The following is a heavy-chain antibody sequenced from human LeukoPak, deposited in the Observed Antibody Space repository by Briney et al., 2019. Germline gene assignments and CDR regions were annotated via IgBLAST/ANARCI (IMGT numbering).Heavy chain of an antibody. J-gene: IGHJ5*02. D-gene: IGHD6-19*01. CDR2: ISYDGSNK. V-gene: IGHV3-30-3*01. CDR1: GFTFSGYP. Sequence: GGSLRLSCAASGFTFSGYPIHWVRQAPGKGLEWVAVISYDGSNKYYADSVKGRFTISRDNSKNTLYLQMNSLRAEDTAVYYCARGRPGIAVAGTLNWFDPWGQGTLVTVSS. CDR3: ARGRPGIAVAGTLNWFDP.